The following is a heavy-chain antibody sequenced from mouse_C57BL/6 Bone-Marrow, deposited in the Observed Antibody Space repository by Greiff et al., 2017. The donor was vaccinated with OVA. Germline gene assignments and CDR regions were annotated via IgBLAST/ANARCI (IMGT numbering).Heavy chain of an antibody. CDR3: VGHEGGSSYEYFDV. CDR1: GFSFNTYA. D-gene: IGHD1-1*01. V-gene: IGHV10-1*01. CDR2: IRSKSNNYAT. Sequence: EVQLVESGGGLVQPKGSLKLSCAASGFSFNTYAMNWVRQAPGKGLEWVARIRSKSNNYATYYADSVKDRFTISRDDSESMLYLQMNNLKTESTAMYYCVGHEGGSSYEYFDVWGTGTTVTVSS. J-gene: IGHJ1*03.